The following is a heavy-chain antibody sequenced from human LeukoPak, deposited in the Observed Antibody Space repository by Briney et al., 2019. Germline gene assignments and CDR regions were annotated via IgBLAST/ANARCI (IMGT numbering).Heavy chain of an antibody. V-gene: IGHV1-2*02. CDR2: INPNSGGT. D-gene: IGHD3-22*01. CDR1: GYTFTGYY. Sequence: GASVKVSCKASGYTFTGYYMHWVRQAPGQGLEWMGWINPNSGGTNYAQKFQGRVTMTRDTSISTAYMELSRLRSDDTAVYYCARGNDKSGYYPNTEVDYWGQGTLVTVSS. J-gene: IGHJ4*02. CDR3: ARGNDKSGYYPNTEVDY.